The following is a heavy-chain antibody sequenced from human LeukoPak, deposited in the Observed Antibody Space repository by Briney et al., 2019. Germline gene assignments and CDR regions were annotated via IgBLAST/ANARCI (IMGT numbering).Heavy chain of an antibody. Sequence: PSETLSLTCTVSGGSISSYHWSWIGQPPGKGLEWIGYIYYSGSTNYNHSLKRRVTISVDTPKNQLSLKLTPVTAADTAVYYCAREERADYDFWSGYADNWYFDFWGRGTLVTVSS. D-gene: IGHD3-3*01. CDR1: GGSISSYH. V-gene: IGHV4-59*12. CDR3: AREERADYDFWSGYADNWYFDF. J-gene: IGHJ2*01. CDR2: IYYSGST.